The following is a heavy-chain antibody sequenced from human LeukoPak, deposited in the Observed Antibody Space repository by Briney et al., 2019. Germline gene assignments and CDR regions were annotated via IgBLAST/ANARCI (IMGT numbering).Heavy chain of an antibody. V-gene: IGHV3-21*01. CDR2: ISSSTSFI. CDR3: ARDLDSGNYFFAY. CDR1: GFTFSSYS. D-gene: IGHD3-22*01. J-gene: IGHJ4*02. Sequence: GSLRLSCAASGFTFSSYSMNWVRQAPGKGLEWVSSISSSTSFIYYADLVKGRFTISRDNAKNSLYLQMSSLRAEDTAVYYCARDLDSGNYFFAYWGQGTPVTVSS.